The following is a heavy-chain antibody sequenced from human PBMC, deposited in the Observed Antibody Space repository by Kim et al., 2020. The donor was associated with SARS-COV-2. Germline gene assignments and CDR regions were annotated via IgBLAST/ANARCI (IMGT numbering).Heavy chain of an antibody. CDR3: ATEYSSSLNYDSGY. V-gene: IGHV3-23*01. CDR2: ISGSGGST. CDR1: GFTFSSYA. J-gene: IGHJ4*02. D-gene: IGHD6-6*01. Sequence: GGSLRLSCAASGFTFSSYAMSWVRQAPGKGLEWVSAISGSGGSTYYADSVKGRFTISRDNSKNTLYLQMNSLRAEDTAVYYCATEYSSSLNYDSGYWGQGTLVTVSS.